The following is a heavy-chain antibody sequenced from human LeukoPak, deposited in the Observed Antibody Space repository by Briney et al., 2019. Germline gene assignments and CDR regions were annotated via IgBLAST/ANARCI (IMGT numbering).Heavy chain of an antibody. V-gene: IGHV1-18*01. D-gene: IGHD2-2*01. CDR3: ARGYCTSTSCPGGKDY. CDR2: ISVYNGDT. Sequence: GESLKVSCKASGYTFTNYGISWVRQAPGQGLEWMGWISVYNGDTNYAQKFQDRVTMTTDTSTSTAYMELRSLRSDDTAVYYCARGYCTSTSCPGGKDYWGQGTLVTVSS. J-gene: IGHJ4*02. CDR1: GYTFTNYG.